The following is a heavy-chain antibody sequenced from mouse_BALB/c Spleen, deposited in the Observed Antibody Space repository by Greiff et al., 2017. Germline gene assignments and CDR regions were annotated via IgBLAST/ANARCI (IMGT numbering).Heavy chain of an antibody. J-gene: IGHJ2*01. D-gene: IGHD2-4*01. CDR2: IFPASGST. V-gene: IGHV1S40*01. CDR3: ARLHYDYDLDY. CDR1: GYIFITYW. Sequence: QVQLQQSGPELVRPGASVKLSCKASGYIFITYWMNWVKQRPGQGLEWIGQIFPASGSTNYNEMFEGKATLTVDTSSSTAYMQLSSLTSEDSAVYYCARLHYDYDLDYWGQGTTLTVSS.